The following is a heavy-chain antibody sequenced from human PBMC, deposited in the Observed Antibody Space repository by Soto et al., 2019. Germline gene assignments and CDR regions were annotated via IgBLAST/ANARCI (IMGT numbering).Heavy chain of an antibody. D-gene: IGHD2-21*02. J-gene: IGHJ5*02. CDR1: GGSVSSGSYY. CDR3: ARRAYCGGDCYLNWFDP. V-gene: IGHV4-61*01. CDR2: IYYSGST. Sequence: SETLSLTCTVSGGSVSSGSYYWSWIRQPPGKGLEWIGYIYYSGSTNYNPSLKSRVNISVDTSKNQFSLKLSSVTAADTAVYYCARRAYCGGDCYLNWFDPWGQGTLVTVSS.